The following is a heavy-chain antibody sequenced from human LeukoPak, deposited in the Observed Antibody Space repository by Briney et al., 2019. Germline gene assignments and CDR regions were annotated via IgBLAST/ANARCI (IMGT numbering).Heavy chain of an antibody. D-gene: IGHD6-19*01. CDR2: INPVGSET. CDR3: ARDSSDSFDF. V-gene: IGHV3-7*04. J-gene: IGHJ4*02. CDR1: GFTFSNYA. Sequence: GGSLRLSCATSGFTFSNYAVTWVRQAPGKGLEWVAIINPVGSETSHVDSVKGRFTISRDNAKNSLYLQMNSLRPEDTAVYYCARDSSDSFDFWGQGTLVTVSS.